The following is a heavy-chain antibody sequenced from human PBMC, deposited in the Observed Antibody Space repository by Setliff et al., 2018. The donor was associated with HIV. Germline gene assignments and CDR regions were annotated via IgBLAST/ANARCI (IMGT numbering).Heavy chain of an antibody. Sequence: PSETLSLTCTVSGGSISSSSYYWGWIRQPPGKGLEWIGSIYYSGSTYYNPSLKSRVTISVDTSKNQFSLKLSSVTAADTAVYYCARYGSGSYYTYYYYMDVWGKGTTVTVSS. J-gene: IGHJ6*03. CDR3: ARYGSGSYYTYYYYMDV. CDR1: GGSISSSSYY. V-gene: IGHV4-39*07. CDR2: IYYSGST. D-gene: IGHD3-10*01.